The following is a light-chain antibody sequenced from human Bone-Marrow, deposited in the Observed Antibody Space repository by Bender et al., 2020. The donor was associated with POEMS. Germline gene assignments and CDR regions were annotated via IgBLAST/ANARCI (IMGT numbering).Light chain of an antibody. CDR2: DVS. J-gene: IGLJ3*02. CDR1: SSDIGGHNY. CDR3: SSYRKSSAPWV. Sequence: QSALTQPASVSGSPGQSITISCTGPSSDIGGHNYVSWFQQHPGKAPKLIIYDVSNRPSGDSNRFSGSKSGNTAYLTISGLQAEDEADYYCSSYRKSSAPWVFGGGTKLTVL. V-gene: IGLV2-14*01.